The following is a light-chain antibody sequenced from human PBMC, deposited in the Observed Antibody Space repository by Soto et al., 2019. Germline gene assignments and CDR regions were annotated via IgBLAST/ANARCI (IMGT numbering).Light chain of an antibody. CDR3: SSYTTTNTLYV. CDR2: EVL. Sequence: QSVLTQPASVSGSPGQSITIPCTGTNSDVGAYNYVSWYQHHPGKAPKLMIYEVLIRPSGVSSRFSGSKSGSTASLTISGLQAEDEADYYCSSYTTTNTLYVFGTGTKVTVL. J-gene: IGLJ1*01. CDR1: NSDVGAYNY. V-gene: IGLV2-14*01.